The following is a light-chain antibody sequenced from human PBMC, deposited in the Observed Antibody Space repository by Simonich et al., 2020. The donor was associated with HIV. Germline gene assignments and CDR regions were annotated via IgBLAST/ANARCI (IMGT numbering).Light chain of an antibody. CDR2: DAS. V-gene: IGKV3D-20*01. CDR1: QRISSSF. Sequence: EIVLTQSPGTLSLSPGERATLSCRASQRISSSFLAWYQQKPGLAPRLLIYDASTRATGIPDRFSGSGSGTDYTLTISRLEPEDFATYYCQQYYSYPLTFGGGTKVEIK. J-gene: IGKJ4*01. CDR3: QQYYSYPLT.